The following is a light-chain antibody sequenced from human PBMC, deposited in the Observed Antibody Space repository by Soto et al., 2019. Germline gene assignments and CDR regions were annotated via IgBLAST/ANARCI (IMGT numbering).Light chain of an antibody. Sequence: EIVTTQSPATLSVSPGESATLSCRASQNVNSNLAWYQQKLGQTPRLLIYGASIRATDIPARFSGSGSGTEFTLTISRLQSEDFAVYYCQQYNNWPPLFGPGTTVDIK. CDR3: QQYNNWPPL. V-gene: IGKV3-15*01. CDR2: GAS. J-gene: IGKJ3*01. CDR1: QNVNSN.